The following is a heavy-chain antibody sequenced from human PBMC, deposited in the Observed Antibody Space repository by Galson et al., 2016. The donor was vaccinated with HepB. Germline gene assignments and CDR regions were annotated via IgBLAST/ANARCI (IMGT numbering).Heavy chain of an antibody. CDR2: ISHTGGST. D-gene: IGHD6-19*01. CDR1: GFTFSSFA. V-gene: IGHV3-23*01. CDR3: VRNPQKGLSDSTGWYMFDYYYNGMVV. Sequence: SLRLSCAASGFTFSSFAMTWVRQAPGKGLEWVSIISHTGGSTYYADSVKGRFTTSRDDSINTLYLQMNNLRAEDTAVYYCVRNPQKGLSDSTGWYMFDYYYNGMVVWGPGSTFTVAS. J-gene: IGHJ6*02.